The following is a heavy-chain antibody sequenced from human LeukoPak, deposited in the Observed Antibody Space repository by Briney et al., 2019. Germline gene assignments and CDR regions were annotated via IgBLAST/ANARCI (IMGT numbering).Heavy chain of an antibody. D-gene: IGHD1-26*01. CDR1: GFTVSSYG. CDR3: AKPTRGSGSFLIDF. Sequence: PGRSLRLSCAAPGFTVSSYGMHWARQAPGHGLEWVAVIWNDGSDKYYADSVKGRFTISRDNSKNTLYLQMNSLRAEDTAVYYCAKPTRGSGSFLIDFWGQGTLVTVSS. V-gene: IGHV3-33*06. CDR2: IWNDGSDK. J-gene: IGHJ4*02.